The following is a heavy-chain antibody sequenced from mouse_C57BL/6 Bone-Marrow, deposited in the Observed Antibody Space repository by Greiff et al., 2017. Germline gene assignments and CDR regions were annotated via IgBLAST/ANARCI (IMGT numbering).Heavy chain of an antibody. CDR2: IDPSDSET. Sequence: QVQLKESGAELVRPGSSVKLSCKASGYTFTSYWMHWVKQRPIQGLEWIGNIDPSDSETHYNQKFKDKATLTVDKSSSTAYMQLSSLTSEDSAVYYCARPLYGNYEGYFDVWGTGTTVTVSS. CDR3: ARPLYGNYEGYFDV. J-gene: IGHJ1*03. V-gene: IGHV1-52*01. CDR1: GYTFTSYW. D-gene: IGHD2-1*01.